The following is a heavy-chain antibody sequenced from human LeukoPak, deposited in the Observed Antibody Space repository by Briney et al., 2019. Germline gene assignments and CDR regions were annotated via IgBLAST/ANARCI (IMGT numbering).Heavy chain of an antibody. CDR3: ARVDSGVQTRLVRSDAFDI. V-gene: IGHV4-4*07. J-gene: IGHJ3*02. CDR2: IYTSGST. CDR1: GGSISSYY. D-gene: IGHD3-10*01. Sequence: PSETLSLTCTVSGGSISSYYWSWIRQPAGKGLEWIGRIYTSGSTNYNPSLKSRVTMSVDTSKNQFSLKLSSVTAADTAVYYCARVDSGVQTRLVRSDAFDIWGQGTMVTVSS.